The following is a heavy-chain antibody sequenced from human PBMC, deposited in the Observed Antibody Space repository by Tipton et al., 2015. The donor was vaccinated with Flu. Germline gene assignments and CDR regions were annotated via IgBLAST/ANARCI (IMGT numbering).Heavy chain of an antibody. CDR3: AREGSGWGKAFDI. Sequence: LRLSCAASGFTFTTYWMSWVRQAPGKGLEWVARINEDGSHKDYADSVKGRLTISRDNAEKSLSLQMNSLRVDDTALYYCAREGSGWGKAFDIWGQGTMVTVSS. V-gene: IGHV3-7*03. J-gene: IGHJ3*02. CDR1: GFTFTTYW. D-gene: IGHD7-27*01. CDR2: INEDGSHK.